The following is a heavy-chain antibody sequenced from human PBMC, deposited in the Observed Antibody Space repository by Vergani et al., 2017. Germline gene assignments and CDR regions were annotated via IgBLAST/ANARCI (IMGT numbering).Heavy chain of an antibody. J-gene: IGHJ4*02. CDR2: IYHSGST. D-gene: IGHD3-9*01. CDR1: GGSISSGGYS. V-gene: IGHV4-30-2*01. Sequence: QLQLQESGSGLVKPSQTLSLTCAVSGGSISSGGYSWSWIRQPPGKGLEWIGYIYHSGSTYYNPSLKSRVTISVDRSKNQFSLKRSSVTAADTAVYYCARSGALDDILTGSDYWGQGTLVTVSS. CDR3: ARSGALDDILTGSDY.